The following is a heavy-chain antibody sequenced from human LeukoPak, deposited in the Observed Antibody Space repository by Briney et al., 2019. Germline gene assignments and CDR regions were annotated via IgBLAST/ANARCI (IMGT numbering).Heavy chain of an antibody. CDR3: ARDLGYDFWSGYPRDYFDY. Sequence: GGSLRLSCAASGFTFSSYGMHWVRQAPGKGLEWVAVIWYDGSNKYYADSVKGRFTISRDNSKNTLYLQMNGLRAEDTAVYYCARDLGYDFWSGYPRDYFDYWGQGTLVTVSS. D-gene: IGHD3-3*01. CDR1: GFTFSSYG. J-gene: IGHJ4*02. V-gene: IGHV3-33*01. CDR2: IWYDGSNK.